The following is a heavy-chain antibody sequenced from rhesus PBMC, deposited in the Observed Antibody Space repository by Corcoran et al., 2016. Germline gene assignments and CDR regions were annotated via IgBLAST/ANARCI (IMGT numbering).Heavy chain of an antibody. V-gene: IGHV4-165*02. CDR1: GGSISRSY. D-gene: IGHD1-14*01. J-gene: IGHJ4*01. CDR3: ARNWGWNDDY. CDR2: IGGGSGST. Sequence: QVQLQESGPGLVKPSETLSLTCGVSGGSISRSYWNWMRDPPGKGLEWIGYIGGGSGSTSYNPSLKSRVTIATDPSKNQFSLKLSSVTAADTAVYYCARNWGWNDDYWGQGVLVTVSS.